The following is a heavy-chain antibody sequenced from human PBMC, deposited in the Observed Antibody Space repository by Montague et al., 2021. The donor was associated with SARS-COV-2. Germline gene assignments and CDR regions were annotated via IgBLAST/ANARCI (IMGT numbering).Heavy chain of an antibody. J-gene: IGHJ5*02. D-gene: IGHD3-3*01. CDR3: ARVSRITIFGVVGWFDP. CDR1: GGSISSYY. Sequence: SETLSLTCTVSGGSISSYYWSWIRQPPGKGLEWIGDIYYSGSTXXXPSXXXRVTISVDTSKNQFSLKLSSVTAADTAVYYCARVSRITIFGVVGWFDPWGQGTLVTVSS. CDR2: IYYSGST. V-gene: IGHV4-59*01.